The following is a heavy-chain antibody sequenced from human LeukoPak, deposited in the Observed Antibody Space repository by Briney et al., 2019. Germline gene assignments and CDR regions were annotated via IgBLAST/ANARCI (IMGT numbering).Heavy chain of an antibody. CDR2: ISSAGTHT. CDR3: QGLGTDYHFGPFDI. Sequence: QPGGSLRLSCAASGFSFVNNAMSWVRQTPGKGLEWVSAISSAGTHTFYADSVKGRFTISRDNSKNTLYLQMNSLRAEDTAIYYCQGLGTDYHFGPFDIWGQGTVVTVSS. V-gene: IGHV3-23*01. J-gene: IGHJ3*02. D-gene: IGHD3/OR15-3a*01. CDR1: GFSFVNNA.